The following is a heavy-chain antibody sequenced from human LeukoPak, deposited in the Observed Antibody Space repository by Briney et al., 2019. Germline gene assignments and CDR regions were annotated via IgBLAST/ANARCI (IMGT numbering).Heavy chain of an antibody. CDR2: FDPEDGET. Sequence: SVKVSCKVSGYTLPQLSMHWLRQAPGKGRAWMGVFDPEDGETIYAQKLQGRVTMTRDTSISTAYIELSRLRSDDTAVYYCASNPRVGGKGYYMDVWGKGTTVTIPS. CDR3: ASNPRVGGKGYYMDV. CDR1: GYTLPQLS. J-gene: IGHJ6*03. V-gene: IGHV1-24*01. D-gene: IGHD2-15*01.